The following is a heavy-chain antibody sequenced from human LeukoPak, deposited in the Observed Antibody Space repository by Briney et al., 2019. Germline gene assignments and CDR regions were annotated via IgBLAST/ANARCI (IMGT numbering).Heavy chain of an antibody. CDR2: IYYSGST. J-gene: IGHJ4*02. D-gene: IGHD6-19*01. CDR1: GGSISSGDYY. Sequence: SETLSLTCTVSGGSISSGDYYWSWIRQPPGKGLEWIGYIYYSGSTNYNPSLKSRVTISVDTSKNQFSLKLSSVTAADTAIYYCARAVSGRFDYWGQGTLVTVSS. CDR3: ARAVSGRFDY. V-gene: IGHV4-30-4*01.